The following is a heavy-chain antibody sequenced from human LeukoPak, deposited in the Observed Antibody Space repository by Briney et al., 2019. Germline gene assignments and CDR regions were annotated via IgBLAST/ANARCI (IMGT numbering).Heavy chain of an antibody. J-gene: IGHJ4*02. CDR2: INAYNGNT. D-gene: IGHD2-15*01. V-gene: IGHV1-18*01. CDR3: ARVSPPWYCSGGSCSNYFDY. Sequence: ASVKVSCKASGYTFTSYGISWVRQAPGQGLEWMGWINAYNGNTNYAQKLQGRVTMTTDTSTSTAYMELRSLRSDDTAVYYCARVSPPWYCSGGSCSNYFDYWGQGTLVTVSS. CDR1: GYTFTSYG.